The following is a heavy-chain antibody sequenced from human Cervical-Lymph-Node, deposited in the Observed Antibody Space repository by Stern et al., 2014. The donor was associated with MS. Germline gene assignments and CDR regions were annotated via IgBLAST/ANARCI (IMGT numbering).Heavy chain of an antibody. D-gene: IGHD5-18*01. CDR1: GGTFSSYG. V-gene: IGHV1-69*09. CDR2: IFPMFGIV. J-gene: IGHJ4*02. CDR3: ARVPTDSFALRGFDY. Sequence: VQLVESGAEVKKPGSSVKVSCKASGGTFSSYGISWVRQAPGQGLEWMGRIFPMFGIVNYAQKFQGRVTISADKSTTTAYMELSSLRSEDTAMYYCARVPTDSFALRGFDYWGQGTLVTVSS.